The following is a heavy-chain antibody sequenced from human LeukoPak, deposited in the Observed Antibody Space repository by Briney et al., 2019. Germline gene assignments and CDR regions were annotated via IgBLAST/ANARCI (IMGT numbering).Heavy chain of an antibody. CDR1: GFTFDDYA. CDR2: ISWNSGSI. Sequence: GGSLRLSCAASGFTFDDYARHWVRQARGKGLEWVSGISWNSGSIGYADSVKGRFTISRDNAKNSLYLQMNSLRAEGTALYYCAKDNSPYTRGFLDYWGQGTLVTVSS. CDR3: AKDNSPYTRGFLDY. J-gene: IGHJ4*02. D-gene: IGHD3-16*01. V-gene: IGHV3-9*01.